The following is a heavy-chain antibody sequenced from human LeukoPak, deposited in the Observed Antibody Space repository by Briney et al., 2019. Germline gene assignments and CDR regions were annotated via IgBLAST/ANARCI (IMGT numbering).Heavy chain of an antibody. Sequence: PGGSLRLSCAASGFPLSSYWMHWVRQAPGKGLMWVSRISPDGSTTLYADSVKGRFTISRDNSKNTLYLQMNSQRAEDTAVYFCARDGGYTKPFDYWGQGTLVTVSS. D-gene: IGHD3-16*02. CDR3: ARDGGYTKPFDY. CDR1: GFPLSSYW. J-gene: IGHJ4*02. V-gene: IGHV3-74*03. CDR2: ISPDGSTT.